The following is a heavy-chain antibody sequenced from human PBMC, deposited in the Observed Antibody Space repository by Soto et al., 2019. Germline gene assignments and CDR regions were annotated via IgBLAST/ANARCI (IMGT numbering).Heavy chain of an antibody. CDR2: IYPGDSAT. V-gene: IGHV5-51*01. J-gene: IGHJ4*02. CDR1: GYSFTSFW. D-gene: IGHD3-22*01. Sequence: GESLKISCKGSGYSFTSFWIAWVRQMPGKGLEWMGIIYPGDSATTYSPPFQGQVTISADKSISTAYLQWSGLKASDTAMYYCARMDSSDLGIDYWGQGTLVTVSS. CDR3: ARMDSSDLGIDY.